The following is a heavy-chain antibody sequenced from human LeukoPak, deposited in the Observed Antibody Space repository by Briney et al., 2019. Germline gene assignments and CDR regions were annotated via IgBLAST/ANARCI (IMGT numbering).Heavy chain of an antibody. J-gene: IGHJ4*02. D-gene: IGHD3-10*01. Sequence: GGSLRLSCAASGFTFSSYGMHWVRQAPGKGLEWVAFIRYDGSNKCYADSVKGRFTISRDNAKNSLYLQMNSLRADDTAVYYCARVSSMLRGPLVIYYFDFWGQGTLVTVSS. CDR1: GFTFSSYG. CDR2: IRYDGSNK. V-gene: IGHV3-30*02. CDR3: ARVSSMLRGPLVIYYFDF.